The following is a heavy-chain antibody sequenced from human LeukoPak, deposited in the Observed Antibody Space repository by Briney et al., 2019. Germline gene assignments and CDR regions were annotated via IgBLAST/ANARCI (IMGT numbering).Heavy chain of an antibody. J-gene: IGHJ3*02. CDR1: GGSFSGYY. V-gene: IGHV4-34*01. CDR2: INHSGST. CDR3: ARARGGYYGGAFDI. D-gene: IGHD3-22*01. Sequence: SETLSLTCAVYGGSFSGYYWSWIRQPPGKGLEWIGEINHSGSTNYNPSLKSRVTISVDTSKNQFSLKLSSVTAADTAVYYCARARGGYYGGAFDIWGQGTMVTVSS.